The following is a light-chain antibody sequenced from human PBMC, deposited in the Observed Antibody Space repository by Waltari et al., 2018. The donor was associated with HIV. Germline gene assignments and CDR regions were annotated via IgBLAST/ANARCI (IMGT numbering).Light chain of an antibody. CDR3: QQYLDLPPWT. J-gene: IGKJ1*01. Sequence: DIVMTQSPATLSVSPGETATLSCRASQNIRVNLAWYQQRHCQSPRLIIYAASSREPGIPARFSGRGSGTEFTLTITHLESDDSAFYYCQQYLDLPPWTFGQGTKVEI. V-gene: IGKV3D-15*01. CDR2: AAS. CDR1: QNIRVN.